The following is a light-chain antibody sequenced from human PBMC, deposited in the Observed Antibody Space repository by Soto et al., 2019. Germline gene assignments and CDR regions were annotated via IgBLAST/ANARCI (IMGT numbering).Light chain of an antibody. J-gene: IGKJ5*01. CDR1: QSVSSN. CDR2: AAS. CDR3: QQYNYWPIT. Sequence: EIVMTQSPATLSVSPGERATLSCRASQSVSSNLAWYQQKPGQAPRLLIYAASTRATGIPARFSGSGSGTEFTLTISSLQSEDFAVYYCQQYNYWPITFGQGTRLEIK. V-gene: IGKV3-15*01.